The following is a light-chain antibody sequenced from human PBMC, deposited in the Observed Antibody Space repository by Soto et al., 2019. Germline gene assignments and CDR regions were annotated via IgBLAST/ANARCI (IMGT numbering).Light chain of an antibody. CDR3: QQRSNWPPT. CDR2: RTS. CDR1: QSISSN. J-gene: IGKJ4*01. Sequence: EIVMTQSPATLSVSPGERATLSCRASQSISSNLAWYQQKPGQAPRLLMFRTSSRATGFPARFSGSGSGTEFNLTISSLEPEDFAVYYCQQRSNWPPTFGGGTKVEIK. V-gene: IGKV3-15*01.